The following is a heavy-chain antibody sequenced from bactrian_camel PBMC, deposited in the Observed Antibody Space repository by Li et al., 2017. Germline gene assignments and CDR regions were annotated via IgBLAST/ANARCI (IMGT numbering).Heavy chain of an antibody. Sequence: QVQLVESGGGSVHAGGSLRLSCEGSGRTYVKWCMGWFREVPGKEREAIATIDSSGITAYADALEGRFTISQDSARNTVYLQMNNLQPEDTANYYCAPGLCKLDSVPSYARGAEGYWGLHTQVTVS. D-gene: IGHD1*01. CDR1: GRTYVKWC. CDR3: APGLCKLDSVPSYARGAEGY. V-gene: IGHV3S53*01. J-gene: IGHJ6*01. CDR2: IDSSGIT.